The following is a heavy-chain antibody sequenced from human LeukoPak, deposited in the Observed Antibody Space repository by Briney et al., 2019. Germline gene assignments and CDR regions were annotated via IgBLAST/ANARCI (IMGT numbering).Heavy chain of an antibody. CDR2: ISGSGGST. D-gene: IGHD3-22*01. CDR3: AKPMGALIVVVITSDY. CDR1: GFTFSSYA. V-gene: IGHV3-23*01. J-gene: IGHJ4*02. Sequence: GGSLRLSCAASGFTFSSYAMSWVRQAPGKGLEWVSAISGSGGSTYYADSVKGRFTISRDNSKNTLYLQMNSVRAEDTAVYYCAKPMGALIVVVITSDYWGQGTLVTVSS.